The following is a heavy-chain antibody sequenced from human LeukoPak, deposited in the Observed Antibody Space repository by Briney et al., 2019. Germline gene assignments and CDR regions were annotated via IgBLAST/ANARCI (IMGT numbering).Heavy chain of an antibody. D-gene: IGHD4-17*01. V-gene: IGHV4-34*01. CDR3: ARSRRLRNWYFDL. CDR2: INHSGST. CDR1: GGSFSGYY. Sequence: SETLSLTCAVYGGSFSGYYWSWIRQPPGKGLEWIGEINHSGSTNYNPSLKSRVTISLDTSKNHFSLKLSSVTAADTAVYYCARSRRLRNWYFDLWGRGTLVTVSS. J-gene: IGHJ2*01.